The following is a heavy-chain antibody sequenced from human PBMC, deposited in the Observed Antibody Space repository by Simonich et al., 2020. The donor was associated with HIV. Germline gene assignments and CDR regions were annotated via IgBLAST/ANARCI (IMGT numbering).Heavy chain of an antibody. V-gene: IGHV4-34*01. CDR1: GGSFSGHY. D-gene: IGHD3-10*01. CDR2: IKNDGKT. J-gene: IGHJ5*02. Sequence: QVQLQQWGAGLLKPSETLSLTCAVDGGSFSGHYWSWIRQPPGKGLEWIGEIKNDGKTTYNPSLKSRVLIFVSTSKNQFSRKLSSVTAADTAVYYCARHVSNYYGSGTYYKRGVWFDPWGQGTLVTVSS. CDR3: ARHVSNYYGSGTYYKRGVWFDP.